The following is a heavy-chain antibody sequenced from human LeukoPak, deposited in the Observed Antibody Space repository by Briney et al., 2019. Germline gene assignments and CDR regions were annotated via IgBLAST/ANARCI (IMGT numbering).Heavy chain of an antibody. D-gene: IGHD6-25*01. CDR1: GGSISTSSYC. CDR2: ISYSGTA. J-gene: IGHJ4*01. CDR3: ARHPSSAWHADY. V-gene: IGHV4-39*01. Sequence: SETLSLTCTGSGGSISTSSYCWGWLRQPPGTGLEWIGSISYSGTAYYNPSLKSRVTISVDTSNNQFSLRLTSVTAADTAVYFCARHPSSAWHADYWGHGTLVTVSS.